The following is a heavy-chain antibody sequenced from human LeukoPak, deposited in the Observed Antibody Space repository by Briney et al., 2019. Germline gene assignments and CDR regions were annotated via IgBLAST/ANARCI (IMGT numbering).Heavy chain of an antibody. CDR1: GGTFSSYA. J-gene: IGHJ3*02. CDR3: ARDVGATFVFDI. V-gene: IGHV1-69*13. Sequence: SVKVSCKASGGTFSSYAISWVRQAPGQGLEWMGGIIPIFGTANYAQKFQGRVTITADHSTSTAYMELSSLRSEDTAVYFCARDVGATFVFDIWGQGTFVTVSS. D-gene: IGHD1-26*01. CDR2: IIPIFGTA.